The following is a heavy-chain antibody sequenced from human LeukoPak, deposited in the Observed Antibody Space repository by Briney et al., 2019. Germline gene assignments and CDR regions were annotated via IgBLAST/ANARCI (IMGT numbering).Heavy chain of an antibody. CDR2: FYYSGST. CDR1: GGSISSYY. V-gene: IGHV4-59*01. J-gene: IGHJ6*02. Sequence: SETLSLTCTVSGGSISSYYWSWIRQPPGKGLEWIGYFYYSGSTNYNPSLKSRVTISVDTSKNQFSLKLSSVTAADTAVYYCARDQKDAHSYGLSYGMDVWGQGTTVTVSS. CDR3: ARDQKDAHSYGLSYGMDV. D-gene: IGHD5-18*01.